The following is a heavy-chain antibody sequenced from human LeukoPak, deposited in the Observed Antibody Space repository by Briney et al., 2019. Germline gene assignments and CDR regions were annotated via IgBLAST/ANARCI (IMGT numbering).Heavy chain of an antibody. D-gene: IGHD2-21*02. CDR3: ARGRGCGGDCYDLDY. V-gene: IGHV1-8*01. Sequence: ASAKVSCKASGYTFTSYDLSWVRQATGQGLEWMGWMNPNSGNTGYAQKFQGRVTMTRDTSISTAYMDLSSLRSEDTAVYYCARGRGCGGDCYDLDYWGQGTLVTVSS. CDR1: GYTFTSYD. J-gene: IGHJ4*02. CDR2: MNPNSGNT.